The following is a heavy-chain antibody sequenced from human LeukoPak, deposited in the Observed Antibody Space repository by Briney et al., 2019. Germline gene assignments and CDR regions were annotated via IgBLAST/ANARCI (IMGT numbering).Heavy chain of an antibody. CDR3: ATDVDDFWSVAY. Sequence: SVKVSCKASGGTFSSYAISWVRQAPGQGLEWMGRIIPILGIANYAQKFQGRVTITADKSTSTAYMELSSLRSEDTAVYYCATDVDDFWSVAYWGQGTLVTVSS. CDR2: IIPILGIA. J-gene: IGHJ4*02. D-gene: IGHD3-3*01. V-gene: IGHV1-69*04. CDR1: GGTFSSYA.